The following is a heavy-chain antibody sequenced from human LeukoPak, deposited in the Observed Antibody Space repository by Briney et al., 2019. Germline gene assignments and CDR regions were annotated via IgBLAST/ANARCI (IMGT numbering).Heavy chain of an antibody. CDR2: ISGSGGST. CDR3: ANGDYVDYYYGMDV. D-gene: IGHD4-17*01. V-gene: IGHV3-23*01. Sequence: GGSLRLSCAASGFTFSIYAMSWVRQAPGKGLEWVSAISGSGGSTYYADSVKGRFAISRDNSKNTLYLQMNSLRAEDTAVYYCANGDYVDYYYGMDVWGQGTTVTVSS. CDR1: GFTFSIYA. J-gene: IGHJ6*02.